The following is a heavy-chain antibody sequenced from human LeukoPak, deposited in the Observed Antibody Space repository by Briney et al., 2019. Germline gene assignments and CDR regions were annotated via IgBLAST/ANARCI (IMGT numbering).Heavy chain of an antibody. J-gene: IGHJ4*02. CDR2: INHSGST. CDR3: ARDLGYSYGFDY. Sequence: SETLSLTCAVYGGSFSGYYWSWIRQPPGKGLEWIGEINHSGSTNHNPSLKSRVTISVDTSKNQFSLKLSSVTAADTAVYYCARDLGYSYGFDYWGQGTLVTVSS. V-gene: IGHV4-34*01. CDR1: GGSFSGYY. D-gene: IGHD5-18*01.